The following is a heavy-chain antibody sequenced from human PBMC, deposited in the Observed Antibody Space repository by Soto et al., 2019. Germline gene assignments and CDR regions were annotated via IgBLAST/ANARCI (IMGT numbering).Heavy chain of an antibody. J-gene: IGHJ4*02. V-gene: IGHV3-7*04. Sequence: EVQLVESGGGLVQPGGSLRLSCEASGFTFGNYWMTWVRQPPGKGLECVADIKPDGSERYYVDSVKGRFTISRDNAKNSLYLHMNSLRAEDTGVYYCATDLNGEHYWGQGTLVTVSS. D-gene: IGHD3-10*01. CDR3: ATDLNGEHY. CDR1: GFTFGNYW. CDR2: IKPDGSER.